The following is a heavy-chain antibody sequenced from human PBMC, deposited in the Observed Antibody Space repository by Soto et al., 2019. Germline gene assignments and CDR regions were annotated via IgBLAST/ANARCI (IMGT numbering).Heavy chain of an antibody. CDR2: ISWNSGSI. CDR1: GFTFDDYA. J-gene: IGHJ4*02. Sequence: GGSLRLSCAASGFTFDDYAMHWVRQAPGKGLEWVSTISWNSGSIGYADSVKGRFTISRDNAKNSLYLQMNSLRAEDTALYYCGKDKRSFSGWYIDYWGQGTLVTVSS. V-gene: IGHV3-9*01. D-gene: IGHD6-19*01. CDR3: GKDKRSFSGWYIDY.